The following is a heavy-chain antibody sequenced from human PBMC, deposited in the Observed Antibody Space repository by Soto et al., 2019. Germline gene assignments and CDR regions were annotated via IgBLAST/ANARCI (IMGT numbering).Heavy chain of an antibody. CDR3: ARLVYDFWSGPGAFDI. CDR1: GYTFTSYD. D-gene: IGHD3-3*01. J-gene: IGHJ3*02. V-gene: IGHV1-8*01. Sequence: ASVKVSCKASGYTFTSYDINWVRQATGQGLEWMGWMNPNSGNTGYAQKFQGRVTMTRNTSISTAYMELSSLRSEDTAVYYCARLVYDFWSGPGAFDIWGQGTMVTVSS. CDR2: MNPNSGNT.